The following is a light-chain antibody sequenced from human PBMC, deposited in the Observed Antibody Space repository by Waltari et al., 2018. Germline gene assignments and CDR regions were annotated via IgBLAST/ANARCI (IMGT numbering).Light chain of an antibody. Sequence: QSALTQPVSVSVSPGQSVTISCTGPSNNVGDYNLVSLFQPPPDQAPKLLIFYVSKRPSGVSNRFSGSKSGNTASLTISGLQTEDEADYYCCSYSTGGSWMFGGGTKLTVL. CDR2: YVS. CDR1: SNNVGDYNL. J-gene: IGLJ3*02. V-gene: IGLV2-23*02. CDR3: CSYSTGGSWM.